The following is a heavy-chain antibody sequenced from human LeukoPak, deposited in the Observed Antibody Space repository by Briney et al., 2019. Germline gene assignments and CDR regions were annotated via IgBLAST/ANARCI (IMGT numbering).Heavy chain of an antibody. D-gene: IGHD3-9*01. CDR2: IYTSGST. V-gene: IGHV4-4*07. J-gene: IGHJ5*02. Sequence: SETLSLTCTVSGVSISSYYWSWIRQPAGKGLEWIARIYTSGSTNYNPSLKSRVTMSVDTSKNQFSLKLSSVTAADTAVYYCARYFGWLLWSWFDPWGQGTLVTVSS. CDR3: ARYFGWLLWSWFDP. CDR1: GVSISSYY.